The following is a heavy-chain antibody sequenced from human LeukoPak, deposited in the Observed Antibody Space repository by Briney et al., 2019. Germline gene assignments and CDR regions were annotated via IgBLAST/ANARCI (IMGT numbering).Heavy chain of an antibody. Sequence: GGSLRLSCAASGFTFNSYGMHWVRQAPGKGLEWVAVISTDGSQKFYADSVKGRFTVSRDNSKNTLYLQMSSLRAEDTAVYYCAKLPPAGYYYGSGSYSYWGQGTLVTVSS. D-gene: IGHD3-10*01. V-gene: IGHV3-30*18. CDR2: ISTDGSQK. CDR1: GFTFNSYG. J-gene: IGHJ4*02. CDR3: AKLPPAGYYYGSGSYSY.